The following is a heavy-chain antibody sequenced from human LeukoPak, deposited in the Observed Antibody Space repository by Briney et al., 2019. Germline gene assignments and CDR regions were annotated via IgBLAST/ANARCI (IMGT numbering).Heavy chain of an antibody. D-gene: IGHD2-2*01. V-gene: IGHV3-7*01. Sequence: GGSLRLSCAASGFNFQNYWMTWVRQAPGRGLEWVAKIKQDGSEKDYVDSVKGRFTISRDNAKNSLYLQMNSLRADDTAVYYCAAYQSLGFWGQGTLVTVSS. J-gene: IGHJ4*02. CDR3: AAYQSLGF. CDR1: GFNFQNYW. CDR2: IKQDGSEK.